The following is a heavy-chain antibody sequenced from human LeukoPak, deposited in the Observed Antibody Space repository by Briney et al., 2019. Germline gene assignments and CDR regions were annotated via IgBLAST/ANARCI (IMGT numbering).Heavy chain of an antibody. Sequence: NSSETLSLTCAVYGGSFSGYYWSWIRQPPGKGLEWIGEINHSGSTNYNPSLKSRVTISVDTSKNQFSLKLSSVTAADTAVYYCASSLSGYEQYDYWGQGTLVTVSS. V-gene: IGHV4-34*01. CDR2: INHSGST. J-gene: IGHJ4*02. D-gene: IGHD5-12*01. CDR1: GGSFSGYY. CDR3: ASSLSGYEQYDY.